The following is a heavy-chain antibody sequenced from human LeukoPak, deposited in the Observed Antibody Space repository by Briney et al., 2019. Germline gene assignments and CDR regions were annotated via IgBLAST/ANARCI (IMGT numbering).Heavy chain of an antibody. D-gene: IGHD5-18*01. V-gene: IGHV3-11*04. CDR3: ATSGYSVNFDY. CDR1: GFTFSDYY. CDR2: ISSSGSTI. J-gene: IGHJ4*02. Sequence: GGSLRLSCAASGFTFSDYYMSWIRQAQGKGLVWVSYISSSGSTIYYADSVKGRFTISRDNAKNSLYLQMNSLRAEDTAVYYCATSGYSVNFDYWGQGTLVTVSS.